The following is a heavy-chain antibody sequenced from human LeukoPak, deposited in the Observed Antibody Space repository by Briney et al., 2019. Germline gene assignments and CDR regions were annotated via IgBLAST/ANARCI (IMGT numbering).Heavy chain of an antibody. Sequence: TGGSLRLSCAASGFSFSTYWMSWVRQAPGKGLEWVSIIHYDGKIRYAGSVGGRFTIYRDDSENTLFLQMNSLRVDDTAVYFCASGDGYLQPYWGQGTLVTVSS. CDR1: GFSFSTYW. V-gene: IGHV3-53*01. CDR2: IHYDGKI. J-gene: IGHJ4*02. CDR3: ASGDGYLQPY. D-gene: IGHD2-21*01.